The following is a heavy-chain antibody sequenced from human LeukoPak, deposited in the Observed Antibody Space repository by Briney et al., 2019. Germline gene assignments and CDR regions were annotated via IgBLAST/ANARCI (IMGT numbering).Heavy chain of an antibody. CDR3: TRTSETYYYDSSGSGNYYYYGMDV. CDR2: IRSKANSYAT. D-gene: IGHD3-22*01. V-gene: IGHV3-73*01. CDR1: GFTFSGSA. J-gene: IGHJ6*02. Sequence: GGSLRLSCAASGFTFSGSAMHWVRQASGKGLEWVGRIRSKANSYATAYAASVKGSFTISRDDSKNTAYLQMNSLKTEDTAVSYCTRTSETYYYDSSGSGNYYYYGMDVWGQGTTVTGSS.